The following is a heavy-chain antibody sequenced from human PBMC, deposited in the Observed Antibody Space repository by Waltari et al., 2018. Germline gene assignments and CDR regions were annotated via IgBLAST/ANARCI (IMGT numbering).Heavy chain of an antibody. CDR1: GGSFSGYY. V-gene: IGHV4-34*01. CDR3: ARVIAVAGTPTDY. CDR2: INHSGRT. D-gene: IGHD6-19*01. J-gene: IGHJ4*02. Sequence: VQLQQWGAGLLKPSETLSLTCAFNGGSFSGYYWSWIRQPPGKGRAWIGEINHSGRTNYNPSLKSRFTISVDTSKNQFSLKLSSVTAADTAVYYCARVIAVAGTPTDYWGQGTLVTVSS.